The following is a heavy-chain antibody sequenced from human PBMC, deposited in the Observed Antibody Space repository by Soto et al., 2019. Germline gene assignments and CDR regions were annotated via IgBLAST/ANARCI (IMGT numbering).Heavy chain of an antibody. D-gene: IGHD3-10*01. CDR1: GGSISSGGYY. CDR3: ARAVPGFYGMDV. V-gene: IGHV4-31*03. J-gene: IGHJ6*02. Sequence: QVQLQESGPRLVKPSQTLSLTCTVSGGSISSGGYYWSWIRQHPGKGLEWIGYISYSANTYYNPSLRSRVTISLDMSKSHFSLNLNSVTAADTATYYCARAVPGFYGMDVWGQGPTVAVSS. CDR2: ISYSANT.